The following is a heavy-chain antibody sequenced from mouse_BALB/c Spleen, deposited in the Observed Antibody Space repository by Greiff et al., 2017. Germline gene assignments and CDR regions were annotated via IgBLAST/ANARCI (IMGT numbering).Heavy chain of an antibody. CDR3: ARELQLGLREAMDY. CDR2: IWAGGST. J-gene: IGHJ4*01. D-gene: IGHD3-1*01. CDR1: GFSLTSYG. Sequence: VMLVESGPGLVAPSQSLSITCTVSGFSLTSYGVHWVRQPPGTGLEWLGVIWAGGSTNYNSALMSRLSISKDNSKSQVFLKMNSLQTDDTAMYYCARELQLGLREAMDYWGQGTSVTVSS. V-gene: IGHV2-9*02.